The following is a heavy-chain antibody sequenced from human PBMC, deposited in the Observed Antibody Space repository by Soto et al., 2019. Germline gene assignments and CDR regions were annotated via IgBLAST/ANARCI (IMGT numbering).Heavy chain of an antibody. Sequence: QVQLVESGGGVVQPGRSLRLSCAASGFTFSSYGMHWVRQAPGKGLEWVAVISYDGSNKYYADSVKGRFTISRDNSKNTLYLQMNSLRAEDTAVYYCAKSRGSRWYQALLIDYWGQGTLVTVSS. CDR2: ISYDGSNK. CDR3: AKSRGSRWYQALLIDY. CDR1: GFTFSSYG. D-gene: IGHD6-19*01. V-gene: IGHV3-30*18. J-gene: IGHJ4*02.